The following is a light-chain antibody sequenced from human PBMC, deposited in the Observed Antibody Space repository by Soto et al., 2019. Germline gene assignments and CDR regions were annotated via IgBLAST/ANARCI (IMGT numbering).Light chain of an antibody. Sequence: QSVLTQAPSACDTPGQTFTISSTGSSSDVDGYHYVSWYHNNPCRAPKLLIYEVEKRHPEVTGRLCGYKPGQTASLTVSGPQANDDADYYLLSYGGSNNYGFGTGSKVTV. V-gene: IGLV2-8*01. CDR2: EVE. J-gene: IGLJ1*01. CDR1: SSDVDGYHY. CDR3: LSYGGSNNYG.